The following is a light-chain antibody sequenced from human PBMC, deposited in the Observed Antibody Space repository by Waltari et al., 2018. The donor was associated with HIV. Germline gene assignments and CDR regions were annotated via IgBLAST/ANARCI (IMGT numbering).Light chain of an antibody. Sequence: SYELTQPPSVSVSPGQTARITCSGAPLPKKYAHWYQQKSGQAPVLVIYEDIKRPSGIPERFSGSSSGTMAILTISGAQVEDEADYYCYSTESNGNHRVFGGGTKLTVL. CDR3: YSTESNGNHRV. J-gene: IGLJ3*02. CDR1: PLPKKY. CDR2: EDI. V-gene: IGLV3-10*01.